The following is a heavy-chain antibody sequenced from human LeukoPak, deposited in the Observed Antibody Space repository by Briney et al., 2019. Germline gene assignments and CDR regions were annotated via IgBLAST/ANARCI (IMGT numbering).Heavy chain of an antibody. J-gene: IGHJ4*02. Sequence: GGFLRLSCAGSGFTFSSYWMSWVRQAPGKGLEWVSAISGSGGSTYYAGSVKGRFTISRDNSKNTLYLQMNSLRAEDTAVYYCAKEVQQWLFFDYWGQGTLVTVSS. CDR3: AKEVQQWLFFDY. CDR1: GFTFSSYW. V-gene: IGHV3-23*01. CDR2: ISGSGGST. D-gene: IGHD6-19*01.